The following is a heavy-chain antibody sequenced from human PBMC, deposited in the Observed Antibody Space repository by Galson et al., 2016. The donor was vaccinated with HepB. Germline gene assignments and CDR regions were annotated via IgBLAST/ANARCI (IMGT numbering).Heavy chain of an antibody. V-gene: IGHV5-51*01. CDR1: GYSFTSYW. D-gene: IGHD1-26*01. CDR2: FLPGDSDN. CDR3: ARHPPYSSNYYRGACAI. J-gene: IGHJ3*02. Sequence: QSGAEVKKPGESLKIYCQGSGYSFTSYWIAWVRQMPGKGLEWMGIFLPGDSDNRYSPSFQGQVTMSADKSISTAYLQWSSLEASDPAMYYCARHPPYSSNYYRGACAIWGQGTMVTVSS.